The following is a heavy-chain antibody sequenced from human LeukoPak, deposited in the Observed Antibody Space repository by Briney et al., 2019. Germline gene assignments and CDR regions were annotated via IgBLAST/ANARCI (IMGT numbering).Heavy chain of an antibody. CDR1: GFTFRRSA. J-gene: IGHJ4*02. CDR3: ARDLGLAVASSWGGLDY. V-gene: IGHV3-30*04. Sequence: PGRSLRLSCTASGFTFRRSAMHWVRQAPGKGLEWVAVISYDGVNTYYADSVKGRFTISRDNSKNTVFLQMSSLRHEDTAAYFCARDLGLAVASSWGGLDYWGQGTLVTVSS. CDR2: ISYDGVNT. D-gene: IGHD6-19*01.